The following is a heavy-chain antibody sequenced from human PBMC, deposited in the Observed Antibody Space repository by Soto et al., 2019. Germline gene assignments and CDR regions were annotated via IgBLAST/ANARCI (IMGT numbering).Heavy chain of an antibody. CDR1: VFTFVDYT. CDR3: TRARGFSRPRANNWFDP. D-gene: IGHD3-10*01. V-gene: IGHV3-49*03. Sequence: QPGGPLRPSCTAPVFTFVDYTRSWFRRAPGKGREGVGFIRSKAYGGTTEYAASVKGRFTISRDDSKSIAYLQMNSLKTEDTAVYYCTRARGFSRPRANNWFDPWGQGTLVTVSS. J-gene: IGHJ5*02. CDR2: IRSKAYGGTT.